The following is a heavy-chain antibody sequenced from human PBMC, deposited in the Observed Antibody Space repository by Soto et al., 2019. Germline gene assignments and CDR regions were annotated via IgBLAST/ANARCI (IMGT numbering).Heavy chain of an antibody. CDR3: AKSGRKFGTNSYYYFDY. V-gene: IGHV3-23*01. J-gene: IGHJ4*02. Sequence: EVQLLESGAGLVQPGGSLRLSSAASGFAFNDFSMSWVREAPGKGLEWVSSTTPNSGETHYPHSLAGRFIISRDNSKSTVSLQMNNLRAEDAAIYFCAKSGRKFGTNSYYYFDYWGQGTLVTVSS. D-gene: IGHD3-10*01. CDR2: TTPNSGET. CDR1: GFAFNDFS.